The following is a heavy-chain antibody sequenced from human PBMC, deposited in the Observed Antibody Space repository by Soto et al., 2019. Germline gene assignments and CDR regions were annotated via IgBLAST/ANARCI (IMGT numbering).Heavy chain of an antibody. V-gene: IGHV4-39*01. J-gene: IGHJ3*02. D-gene: IGHD5-18*01. CDR3: ATHEGYSYGAPSGAFDI. CDR2: IYYRGRT. Sequence: KASETLSLTCTVSGASISSSDYYWAWIRQPPGKGLEWLASIYYRGRTYYNPSLKSRVTISADTSKYHFSLELSSMTAADTSLYYCATHEGYSYGAPSGAFDIWGLGTMVTVSS. CDR1: GASISSSDYY.